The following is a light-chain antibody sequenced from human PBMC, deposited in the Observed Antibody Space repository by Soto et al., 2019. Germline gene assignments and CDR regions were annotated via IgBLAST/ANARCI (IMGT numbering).Light chain of an antibody. J-gene: IGKJ3*01. Sequence: QLTQSPSFLSVSVGDRVTITCRASQGIRNDLGWYQQKPGKAPKLLIYAASSLQSGVPSRFSGSGSGTDFTLTISSLQPEDFATYYCQQANSFPLTFGPGTKVDI. CDR3: QQANSFPLT. CDR2: AAS. CDR1: QGIRND. V-gene: IGKV1-6*01.